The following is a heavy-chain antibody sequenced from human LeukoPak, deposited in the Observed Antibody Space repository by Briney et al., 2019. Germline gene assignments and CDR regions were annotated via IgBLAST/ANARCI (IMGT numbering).Heavy chain of an antibody. CDR3: ARSNGSGSYYNWFDP. CDR1: GGSISSGGYS. CDR2: IYHSGST. J-gene: IGHJ5*02. Sequence: SETLSLTCAVSGGSISSGGYSWSWIRQPPGKGLEWIGYIYHSGSTYYNPSLKSRVTISVDRFKNQFSLKLSSVTAADTAVYYCARSNGSGSYYNWFDPWGQGTLVTVSS. D-gene: IGHD3-10*01. V-gene: IGHV4-30-2*01.